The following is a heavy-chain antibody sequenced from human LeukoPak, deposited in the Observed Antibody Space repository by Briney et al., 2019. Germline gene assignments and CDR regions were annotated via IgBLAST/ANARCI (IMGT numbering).Heavy chain of an antibody. D-gene: IGHD4-17*01. V-gene: IGHV3-23*01. CDR2: ISGSGGST. J-gene: IGHJ4*02. CDR1: GFTFSSYA. Sequence: PGGSLRLSCAASGFTFSSYAMSWVRQAPGKGLEWVSAISGSGGSTYYADSVKGRFTISRDNSKNTLYLQMNSLRAEDTAVYYCARVPPFYGDQLYFDYWGQGTLVTVSS. CDR3: ARVPPFYGDQLYFDY.